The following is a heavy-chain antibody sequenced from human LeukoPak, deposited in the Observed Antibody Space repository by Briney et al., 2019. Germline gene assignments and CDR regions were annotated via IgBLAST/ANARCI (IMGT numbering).Heavy chain of an antibody. CDR3: AKTPALRHFDY. V-gene: IGHV3-7*03. CDR2: INEGGNDK. D-gene: IGHD6-25*01. CDR1: TFTFNSYC. J-gene: IGHJ4*02. Sequence: GGSLRLSCAASTFTFNSYCMSWVRQAPGKGLEWVAHINEGGNDKYYVDSVKGRFTISRDNSKNTLYLQMNSLRAEDTAVYYCAKTPALRHFDYWGQGTLVTVSS.